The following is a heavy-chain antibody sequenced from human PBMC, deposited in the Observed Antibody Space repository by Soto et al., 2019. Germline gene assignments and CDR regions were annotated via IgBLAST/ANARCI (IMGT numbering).Heavy chain of an antibody. D-gene: IGHD2-2*01. V-gene: IGHV3-15*01. CDR2: IKSNTDGGTT. Sequence: GGSLRLSCAASGFTFSNAWMSWVRQAPGKGLEWVGRIKSNTDGGTTDYAAPGKGRFTISRDDSKNTLYLHMNSLETAVTSVYYSNTGPPHCSSTSCYDYWGQGTMVTVSS. CDR1: GFTFSNAW. J-gene: IGHJ4*02. CDR3: NTGPPHCSSTSCYDY.